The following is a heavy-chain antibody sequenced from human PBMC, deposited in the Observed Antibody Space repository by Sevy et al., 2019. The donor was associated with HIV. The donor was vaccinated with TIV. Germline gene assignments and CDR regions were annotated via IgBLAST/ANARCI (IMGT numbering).Heavy chain of an antibody. V-gene: IGHV4-34*01. CDR3: ARRGVPAAMS. Sequence: SETLSLTCAVYGGSFSGYYWSWIRQPPGKGLEWIGEINHSGSTNYNPSLKSRVTISVDTSKNQFSLKLSSVTAADTDVSYCARRGVPAAMSWGQGTLVTVSS. CDR1: GGSFSGYY. J-gene: IGHJ4*02. D-gene: IGHD2-2*01. CDR2: INHSGST.